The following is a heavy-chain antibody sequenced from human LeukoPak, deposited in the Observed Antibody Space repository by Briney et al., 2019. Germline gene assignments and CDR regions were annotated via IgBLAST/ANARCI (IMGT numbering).Heavy chain of an antibody. CDR3: ARDHIMGYDFWSGYYP. CDR1: GFTFSSYW. CDR2: IKQDGSEK. V-gene: IGHV3-7*01. Sequence: GGSLRLSCAASGFTFSSYWMSWVRQAPGKGLEGVANIKQDGSEKYYVDSVKGLFTIPRDNAKNSLYLQMNSLRAEDTAVYYCARDHIMGYDFWSGYYPWGQGTLVTVSS. J-gene: IGHJ5*02. D-gene: IGHD3-3*01.